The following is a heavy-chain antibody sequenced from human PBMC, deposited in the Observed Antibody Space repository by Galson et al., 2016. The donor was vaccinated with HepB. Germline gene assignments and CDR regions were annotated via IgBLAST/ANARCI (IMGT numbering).Heavy chain of an antibody. CDR2: INPIFGTA. Sequence: SVKVSCKASGGTFRSDVINWVRQAPGQGLEWMGGINPIFGTANYAQKFQGRVTTTADEPTSTAYMELNSLRSEDTAVYYCARSYSNGPFDSWGQGTLVTVTS. D-gene: IGHD2/OR15-2a*01. CDR1: GGTFRSDV. CDR3: ARSYSNGPFDS. V-gene: IGHV1-69*13. J-gene: IGHJ4*02.